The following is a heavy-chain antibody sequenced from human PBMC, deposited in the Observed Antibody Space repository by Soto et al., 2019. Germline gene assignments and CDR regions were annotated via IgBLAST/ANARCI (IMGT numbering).Heavy chain of an antibody. CDR2: IIPIFGTA. J-gene: IGHJ4*02. CDR3: ARGTWSGSYRPGFLDY. Sequence: ASVKVSCKASGGTFSSYAISWVRQAPGQGLEWMGGIIPIFGTANYVQKFQGRVTITADESTSTAYMELSSLRSEDTAVYYCARGTWSGSYRPGFLDYWGQGTLVTVSS. V-gene: IGHV1-69*13. D-gene: IGHD1-26*01. CDR1: GGTFSSYA.